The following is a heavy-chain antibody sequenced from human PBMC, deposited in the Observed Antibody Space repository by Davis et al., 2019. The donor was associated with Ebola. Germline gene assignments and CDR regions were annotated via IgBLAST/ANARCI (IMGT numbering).Heavy chain of an antibody. CDR2: MDPDSGNR. CDR3: ARDPGAALLDH. J-gene: IGHJ4*02. Sequence: ASVKVSCKASGYSFTSYDITWVRQAPGQGLKWMGWMDPDSGNRGYAQSFQGRVTMTRNTSTSTAYMELRSLRSDDTAVYYCARDPGAALLDHWGQGTPVTVSS. D-gene: IGHD6-6*01. V-gene: IGHV1-8*01. CDR1: GYSFTSYD.